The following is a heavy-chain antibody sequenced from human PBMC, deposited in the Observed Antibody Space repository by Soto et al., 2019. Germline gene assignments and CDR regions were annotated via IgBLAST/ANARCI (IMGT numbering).Heavy chain of an antibody. V-gene: IGHV3-30-3*01. CDR2: ISYDGSNK. CDR1: GFTFSSCA. Sequence: QVPLVESGGGVVQPGRSLRLSCAASGFTFSSCAMHWVCQAPGKGLEWVALISYDGSNKYYADSVKGRFTISRDNSKNTLYLQMNSLRAEDTAVYYCARDKRDLRFLEWSYYFDYWGQGTLVTVSS. D-gene: IGHD3-3*01. J-gene: IGHJ4*02. CDR3: ARDKRDLRFLEWSYYFDY.